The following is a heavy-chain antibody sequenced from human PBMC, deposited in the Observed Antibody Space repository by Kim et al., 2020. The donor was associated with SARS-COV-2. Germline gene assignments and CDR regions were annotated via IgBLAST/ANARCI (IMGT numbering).Heavy chain of an antibody. CDR3: ARVGCSGGSCYQFDY. Sequence: DAVKGRFTISRDNSKNTLYLQMNSLRAEDTAVYYCARVGCSGGSCYQFDYWGQGTLVTVSS. D-gene: IGHD2-15*01. V-gene: IGHV3-53*01. J-gene: IGHJ4*02.